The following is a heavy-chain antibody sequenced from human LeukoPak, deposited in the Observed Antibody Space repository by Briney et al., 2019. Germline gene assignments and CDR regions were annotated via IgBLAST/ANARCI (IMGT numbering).Heavy chain of an antibody. V-gene: IGHV1-2*02. D-gene: IGHD1-26*01. CDR2: INPNSGGT. CDR1: GYTFTGYY. J-gene: IGHJ4*02. CDR3: ARDRRGSYYGGFEFDY. Sequence: ASVKVSCKASGYTFTGYYMHWVRQAPGQGLEWMGWINPNSGGTNYAQKFQGRVTMTRDTSISTAYMELSRLRSDDTAVYYCARDRRGSYYGGFEFDYWGQGTLVTVSS.